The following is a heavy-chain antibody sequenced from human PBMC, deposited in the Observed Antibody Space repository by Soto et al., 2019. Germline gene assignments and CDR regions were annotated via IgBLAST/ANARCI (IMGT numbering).Heavy chain of an antibody. V-gene: IGHV4-31*03. CDR3: ARGYCSSTSCYSQSTWFDP. CDR2: IYYSGST. J-gene: IGHJ5*02. Sequence: PSETLSLTCTVSGGSISSGGYYWSWIRQHPGKGLEWIGYIYYSGSTYYNPSLKSRVTISVDTSKNQFSLKLSSVTAADTAVYYCARGYCSSTSCYSQSTWFDPWGQGTLVTVSS. CDR1: GGSISSGGYY. D-gene: IGHD2-2*01.